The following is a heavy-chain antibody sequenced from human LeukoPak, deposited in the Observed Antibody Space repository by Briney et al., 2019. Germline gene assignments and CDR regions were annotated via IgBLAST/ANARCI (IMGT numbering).Heavy chain of an antibody. Sequence: ASVKVSCKASGYTFTGYYMHWVRQAPGQGLEWMGWINPNSGGTNYAQKFQGRVTMTRDTSISTAYMELSRLRSDDTAVYYRARDQGYCSGGSCYSDAFDIWGQGTMVTVSS. D-gene: IGHD2-15*01. V-gene: IGHV1-2*02. CDR3: ARDQGYCSGGSCYSDAFDI. CDR2: INPNSGGT. J-gene: IGHJ3*02. CDR1: GYTFTGYY.